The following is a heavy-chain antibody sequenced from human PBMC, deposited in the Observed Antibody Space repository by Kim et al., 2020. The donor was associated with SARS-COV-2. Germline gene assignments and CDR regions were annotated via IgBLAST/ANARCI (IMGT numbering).Heavy chain of an antibody. CDR3: TSGLGDYCGGDCYSGV. J-gene: IGHJ6*02. V-gene: IGHV3-15*01. D-gene: IGHD2-21*02. CDR1: GFTFSNAW. Sequence: GGSLRLSCAASGFTFSNAWMNWVRQAPGKGLEWVARIKSKTNGGKTGYGAPVKGSFTISRDDSKNTLYLQMNSLKTEDTAMYYCTSGLGDYCGGDCYSGVWGQGTTVTVSS. CDR2: IKSKTNGGKT.